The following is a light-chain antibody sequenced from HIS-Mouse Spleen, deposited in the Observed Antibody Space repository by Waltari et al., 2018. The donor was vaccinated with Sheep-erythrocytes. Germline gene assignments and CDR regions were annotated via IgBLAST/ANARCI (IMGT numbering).Light chain of an antibody. V-gene: IGLV2-11*01. CDR3: CSYAGSYNHV. J-gene: IGLJ1*01. CDR1: SSAVRGYNY. Sequence: QSALTQPRSVSVSPGQSGTIPCTGTSSAVRGYNYVSWYQQHPGKAPNLMIYEVSKRPSGVPDRFSGSKSGNTASLTISGLQAEDEADYYCCSYAGSYNHVFATGTKVTVL. CDR2: EVS.